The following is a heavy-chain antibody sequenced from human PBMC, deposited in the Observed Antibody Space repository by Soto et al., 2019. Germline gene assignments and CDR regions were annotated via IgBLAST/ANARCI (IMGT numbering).Heavy chain of an antibody. V-gene: IGHV3-30*18. CDR2: ISYDGSNK. J-gene: IGHJ6*02. CDR3: AKSRGYSYVRDYYYYGMDV. CDR1: GFTFSSYG. D-gene: IGHD5-18*01. Sequence: GGSLRLSCAASGFTFSSYGMHWVRQAPGKGLEWVAVISYDGSNKYYADSVKGRFTISRDNSKNTLYLQMNSLRAEDTAVYYCAKSRGYSYVRDYYYYGMDVWGQGTTVTVSS.